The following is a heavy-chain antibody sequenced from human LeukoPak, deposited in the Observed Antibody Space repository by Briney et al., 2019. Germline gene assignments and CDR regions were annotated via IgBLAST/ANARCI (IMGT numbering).Heavy chain of an antibody. CDR2: ISAYNGNT. CDR1: GYTFTSYG. V-gene: IGHV1-18*01. Sequence: ASVKVSCKASGYTFTSYGISWVRQAPGQGLEWMGWISAYNGNTNYAQKLQGRVTMTTDTSTSTAYMELRSLRYDDTAVYYCARLIGSGSYYYNYFDYWGQGTLVTVSS. J-gene: IGHJ4*02. CDR3: ARLIGSGSYYYNYFDY. D-gene: IGHD1-26*01.